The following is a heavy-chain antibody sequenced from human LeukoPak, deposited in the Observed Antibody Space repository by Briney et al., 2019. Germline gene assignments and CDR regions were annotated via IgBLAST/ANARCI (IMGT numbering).Heavy chain of an antibody. CDR2: ISGSGGST. D-gene: IGHD6-13*01. CDR3: AKGGNRYSSSWFDY. CDR1: GFTFSSYA. Sequence: PGGSLRLSCAASGFTFSSYAMSWVRQAPGKGLEWVSAISGSGGSTYYADSVKGRFTISRDNSRNTLYLQMNSLRAEDTAVYYCAKGGNRYSSSWFDYWGQGTLVTVSS. J-gene: IGHJ4*02. V-gene: IGHV3-23*01.